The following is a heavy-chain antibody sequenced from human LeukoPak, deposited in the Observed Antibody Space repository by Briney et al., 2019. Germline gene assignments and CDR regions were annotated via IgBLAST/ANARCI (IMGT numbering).Heavy chain of an antibody. J-gene: IGHJ6*03. CDR3: ARVYYGSGSLHYYYYYMDV. V-gene: IGHV3-53*01. CDR2: IYSGGGT. D-gene: IGHD3-10*01. CDR1: GLTVRSNY. Sequence: GGTLRLSSAASGLTVRSNYMSWVRQAPGKGLEWVAVIYSGGGTYYAGSVKGRFTISRDNPKNTLYLQMNSLRVEDTAVYYCARVYYGSGSLHYYYYYMDVWGKGTTVTISS.